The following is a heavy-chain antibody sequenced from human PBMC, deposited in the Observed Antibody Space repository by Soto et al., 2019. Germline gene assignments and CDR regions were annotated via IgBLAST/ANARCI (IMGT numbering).Heavy chain of an antibody. J-gene: IGHJ6*02. V-gene: IGHV4-30-4*01. Sequence: LSLTCTVSGGSISSGDYYWSWIRQPPGKGLEWIGYIYYSGSTYYNPSLKSRVTISVDTSKNQFSRKLSSVTAADTAVYYCARVPTVDTAEAYYYYYYGMDVWGQGTTVTAP. CDR3: ARVPTVDTAEAYYYYYYGMDV. CDR1: GGSISSGDYY. CDR2: IYYSGST. D-gene: IGHD5-18*01.